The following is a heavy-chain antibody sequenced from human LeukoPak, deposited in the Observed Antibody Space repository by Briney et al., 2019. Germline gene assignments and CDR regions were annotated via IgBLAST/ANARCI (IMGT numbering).Heavy chain of an antibody. CDR3: AREENYYDSSGYRRDYYYYMDV. CDR1: SYSISSGYY. CDR2: IYTSGST. J-gene: IGHJ6*03. D-gene: IGHD3-22*01. Sequence: SEILSLTCTVSSYSISSGYYWGWIRQPPGKGLEWIGRIYTSGSTNYNPSLKSRVTISVDTSKNQFSLKLSSVTAADTAVYYCAREENYYDSSGYRRDYYYYMDVWGKGTTVTVSS. V-gene: IGHV4-38-2*02.